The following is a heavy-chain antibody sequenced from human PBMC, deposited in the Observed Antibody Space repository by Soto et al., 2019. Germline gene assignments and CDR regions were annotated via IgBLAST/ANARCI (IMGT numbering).Heavy chain of an antibody. Sequence: GESLKISFKGSGYSFTGYWIGWVRQMPGKGLEWMGIIYPGDSDTRYSPSFQGQVTISADKSISTAYLQWSSLKASDTAMYYCARVVATTFYYYYGMDVWGQGTTVTVS. D-gene: IGHD5-12*01. V-gene: IGHV5-51*01. CDR2: IYPGDSDT. CDR3: ARVVATTFYYYYGMDV. J-gene: IGHJ6*02. CDR1: GYSFTGYW.